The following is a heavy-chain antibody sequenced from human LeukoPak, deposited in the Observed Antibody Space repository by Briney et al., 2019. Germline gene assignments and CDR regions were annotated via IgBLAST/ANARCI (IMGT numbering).Heavy chain of an antibody. J-gene: IGHJ3*02. D-gene: IGHD3-3*01. V-gene: IGHV4-61*01. CDR1: GGSFSSGSYY. CDR2: IYYSGST. Sequence: SETLSLTCTVSGGSFSSGSYYWSWIRQPPGKGLEWIVYIYYSGSTNYNPSLKSRVTISVDTSKNQFSLRLSSVTAADTAVYYCAREAYYDFWSGYQYDAFDIWGQGTMVTVSS. CDR3: AREAYYDFWSGYQYDAFDI.